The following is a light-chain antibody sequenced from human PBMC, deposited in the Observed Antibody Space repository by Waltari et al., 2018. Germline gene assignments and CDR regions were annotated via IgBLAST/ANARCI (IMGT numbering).Light chain of an antibody. CDR2: DVT. CDR3: SSSTTNKTPV. CDR1: SSDIGGYDY. V-gene: IGLV2-14*03. Sequence: QPALTQPASVSGSPGQSITISCTGSSSDIGGYDYVSWYQQHPGKAPKLIIYDVTKRPSGISSRVSGSKSGNTASLTISGLQAEDEADYYCSSSTTNKTPVIGGGTKVTVL. J-gene: IGLJ2*01.